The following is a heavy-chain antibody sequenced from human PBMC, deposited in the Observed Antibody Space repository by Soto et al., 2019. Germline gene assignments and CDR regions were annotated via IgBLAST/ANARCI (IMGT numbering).Heavy chain of an antibody. CDR3: ARDFVGSGYFDY. D-gene: IGHD2-21*01. V-gene: IGHV4-59*01. J-gene: IGHJ4*02. Sequence: XGTLSLTGTVSGGSISSYYWSGIRQPPGKGLEWIGYIYYSGSTNYNPSLKSRVTISVDTSKNQFSLKLSSVTAADTAVYYCARDFVGSGYFDYWGQGTLVTVSS. CDR2: IYYSGST. CDR1: GGSISSYY.